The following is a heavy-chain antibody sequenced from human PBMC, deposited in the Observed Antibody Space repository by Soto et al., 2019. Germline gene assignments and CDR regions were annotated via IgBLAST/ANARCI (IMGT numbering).Heavy chain of an antibody. CDR3: AKDLGYCSSSSCRPPYGMDV. V-gene: IGHV3-23*01. J-gene: IGHJ6*02. D-gene: IGHD2-2*03. CDR2: ISDSGGST. Sequence: GGSLRLSCAASGFTFSSYAMAWVRQAPGKGLEWVSAISDSGGSTYYADSVKGRFTISRDNSKNTLYLQMNSLRAEDTAVYYCAKDLGYCSSSSCRPPYGMDVWGQGTTVTVSS. CDR1: GFTFSSYA.